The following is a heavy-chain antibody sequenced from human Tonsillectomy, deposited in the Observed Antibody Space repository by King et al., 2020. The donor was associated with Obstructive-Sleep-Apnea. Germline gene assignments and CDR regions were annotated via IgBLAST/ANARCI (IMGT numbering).Heavy chain of an antibody. J-gene: IGHJ4*02. Sequence: VQLVESGGGVVQPGRSLRLSCAASGFTFSSYGMHWVRQAPGKGLEWVAFIRYDGSNKYYADSVKGRFTISRDNSKNTLYLQMNSLRAEDTAVYYCAKEGYSSSWGFDYWGQGTLVTVSS. D-gene: IGHD6-13*01. CDR1: GFTFSSYG. CDR3: AKEGYSSSWGFDY. V-gene: IGHV3-30*02. CDR2: IRYDGSNK.